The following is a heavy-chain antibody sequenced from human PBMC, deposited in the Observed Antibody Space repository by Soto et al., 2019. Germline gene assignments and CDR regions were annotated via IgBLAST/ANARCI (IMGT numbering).Heavy chain of an antibody. CDR1: EGTFSSYI. CDR2: IIPILGIA. J-gene: IGHJ4*02. D-gene: IGHD3-10*01. V-gene: IGHV1-69*08. CDR3: AREYGYGSGSYVDY. Sequence: QVQLVQSGAEVKKPGSSVKVSCNASEGTFSSYIISWVRQAPGQGLEWMGSIIPILGIANYAQKFQGRVTITADKSTSTAYMELSSLRSEDTAVYYCAREYGYGSGSYVDYWGQGTLVTVSS.